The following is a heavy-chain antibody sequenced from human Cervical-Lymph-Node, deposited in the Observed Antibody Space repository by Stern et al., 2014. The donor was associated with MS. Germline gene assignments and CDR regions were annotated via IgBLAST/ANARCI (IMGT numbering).Heavy chain of an antibody. V-gene: IGHV3-33*01. J-gene: IGHJ2*01. D-gene: IGHD1-26*01. Sequence: QVQLVQSGGGVVQPGRSLRLSCVASGFSFSNYGMHWVRQAPGKGLEWVAAIWYDGSNEYYADSVKGRFTISRDNSKNTLYLQMNSLRAEDTAVYYCASDLATIGHPYWYFDLWGRGTLVTVSS. CDR2: IWYDGSNE. CDR3: ASDLATIGHPYWYFDL. CDR1: GFSFSNYG.